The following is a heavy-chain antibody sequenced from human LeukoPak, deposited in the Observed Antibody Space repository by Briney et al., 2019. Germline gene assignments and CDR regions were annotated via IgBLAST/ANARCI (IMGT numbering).Heavy chain of an antibody. CDR2: ISALYGNT. CDR3: ARSLEEIAARRMVPSDY. Sequence: ASVKVSCKASGYIFTRYGISWARQAPGQGLEWMGWISALYGNTNYAQKFQGRLTMTTDTSTNTAYMELRSLRPDYTAMYYCARSLEEIAARRMVPSDYWGQGTLVTVSS. CDR1: GYIFTRYG. V-gene: IGHV1-18*01. J-gene: IGHJ4*02. D-gene: IGHD6-6*01.